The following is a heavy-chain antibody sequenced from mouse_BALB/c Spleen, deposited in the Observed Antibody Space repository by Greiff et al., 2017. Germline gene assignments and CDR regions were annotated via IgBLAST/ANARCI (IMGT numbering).Heavy chain of an antibody. V-gene: IGHV1S29*02. D-gene: IGHD2-14*01. Sequence: VQLQQSGPELVKPGASVKISCKASGYTFTDYNMHWVKQSHGKSLEWIGYIYPYNGGTGYNQKFKSKATLTVDNSSSTAYMELRSLTSEDSAVYYCARDRYDRDYAMDYWGQGTSVTVSS. J-gene: IGHJ4*01. CDR2: IYPYNGGT. CDR1: GYTFTDYN. CDR3: ARDRYDRDYAMDY.